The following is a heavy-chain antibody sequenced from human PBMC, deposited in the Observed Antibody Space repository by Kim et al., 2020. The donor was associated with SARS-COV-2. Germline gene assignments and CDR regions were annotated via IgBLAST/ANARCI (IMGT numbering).Heavy chain of an antibody. D-gene: IGHD2-2*01. J-gene: IGHJ4*02. CDR2: ISSSSSYI. CDR3: ARDLGSTSCSY. CDR1: VFTFSSYS. Sequence: GGSLRLSCAASVFTFSSYSMNWVRQAPGKGLEWVSSISSSSSYIYYADSVKGRFTISRDNAKNSLYLQMNSLRAEDTAVYYCARDLGSTSCSYWGQGTLVTVSS. V-gene: IGHV3-21*01.